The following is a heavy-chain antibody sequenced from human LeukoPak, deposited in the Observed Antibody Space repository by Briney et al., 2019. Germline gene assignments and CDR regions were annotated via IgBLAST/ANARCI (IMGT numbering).Heavy chain of an antibody. CDR2: INHSGST. Sequence: SETLSLTCAVYGGSFSGYYWSWIRQPPGKGLEWIGEINHSGSTNYNPSLKSRVTISVDTSKNQFSLKLSSATAADTAVYYCARGRAAYSSSWYVDYWGQGTLVTVSS. V-gene: IGHV4-34*01. D-gene: IGHD6-13*01. J-gene: IGHJ4*02. CDR1: GGSFSGYY. CDR3: ARGRAAYSSSWYVDY.